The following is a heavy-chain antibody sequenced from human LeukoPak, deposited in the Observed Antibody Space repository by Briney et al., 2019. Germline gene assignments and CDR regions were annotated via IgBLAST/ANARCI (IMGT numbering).Heavy chain of an antibody. V-gene: IGHV3-13*01. D-gene: IGHD3-22*01. CDR3: ARESYYYDSSGRKVFWFDP. J-gene: IGHJ5*02. Sequence: PGGSLRLSCAASGFTFSSYDMHWVRQATGKGLEWVSAIGTAGDTYYPGSVKGRFTISRENAKNSLYLQMNSLRAGDTAVYYCARESYYYDSSGRKVFWFDPWGQGTLVTVSS. CDR1: GFTFSSYD. CDR2: IGTAGDT.